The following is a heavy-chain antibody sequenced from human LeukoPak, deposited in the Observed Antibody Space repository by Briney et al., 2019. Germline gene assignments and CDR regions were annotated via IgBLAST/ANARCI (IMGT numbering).Heavy chain of an antibody. CDR1: GYTFTSYY. CDR2: MNPNSDNT. V-gene: IGHV1-8*01. D-gene: IGHD3-10*01. CDR3: ARGNYYGSGSYYYYYYMDV. Sequence: ASVKVSCKASGYTFTSYYINWVRQATGQGLEWIGWMNPNSDNTGYAQKVQGRVTITRNTSISTAYMEVSSLRSEDTAVYYCARGNYYGSGSYYYYYYMDVWGKGTTVTISS. J-gene: IGHJ6*03.